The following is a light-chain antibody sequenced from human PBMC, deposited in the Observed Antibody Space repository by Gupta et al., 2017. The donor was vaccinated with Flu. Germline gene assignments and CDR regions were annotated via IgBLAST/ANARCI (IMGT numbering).Light chain of an antibody. Sequence: QSAPPPPASVSGSPGQSITISCTGTSSDVGNYNYVSWYQQHPGKAPKLMIYEVSNRPSGVSNRFSGSKSGDTASLTISGLQAEDEAYYYCSSYTRASTYVFGSGTKVTV. J-gene: IGLJ1*01. CDR2: EVS. V-gene: IGLV2-14*03. CDR1: SSDVGNYNY. CDR3: SSYTRASTYV.